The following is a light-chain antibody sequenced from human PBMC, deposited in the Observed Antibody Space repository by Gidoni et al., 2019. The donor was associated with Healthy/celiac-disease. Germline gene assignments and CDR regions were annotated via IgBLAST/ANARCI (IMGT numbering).Light chain of an antibody. CDR2: DAS. V-gene: IGKV3-11*01. Sequence: VETQSPSTLSLSPGERATLSCRASQSVSSYLAWYQQKPGQAPRLLIYDASNRATGIPARFSGSGSGTDFTLTISSLEPEDFAGYYCQQRSNWLTFGGGTKLEIK. CDR1: QSVSSY. J-gene: IGKJ4*01. CDR3: QQRSNWLT.